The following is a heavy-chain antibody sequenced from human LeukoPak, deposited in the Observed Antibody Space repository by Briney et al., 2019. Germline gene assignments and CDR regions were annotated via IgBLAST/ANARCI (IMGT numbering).Heavy chain of an antibody. D-gene: IGHD3-10*01. V-gene: IGHV3-21*01. CDR2: ISSSSSYI. J-gene: IGHJ4*02. CDR1: GFTFSSYS. Sequence: KPGGSLRLSCAASGFTFSSYSMNWVRRAPGKGLEWVSSISSSSSYIYYADSVKGRFTISRDNAKNSLYLQMNSLRAEDTAVYYCARGPYMVRGVISPYFDYWGQGTLVTVSS. CDR3: ARGPYMVRGVISPYFDY.